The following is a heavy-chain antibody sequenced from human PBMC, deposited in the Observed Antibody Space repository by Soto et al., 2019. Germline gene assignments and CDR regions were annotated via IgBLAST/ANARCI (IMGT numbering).Heavy chain of an antibody. CDR1: GFTFSSYA. D-gene: IGHD3-16*01. CDR3: ARALGYYYYGMDV. Sequence: QVQLVASGGGVVQPGRSLRLSCAASGFTFSSYAMHWVRQAPGKGLEWVAVISYDGSNKYYADSVKGRFTISRDNSQNALYLQMNSLRAEDTAVYYCARALGYYYYGMDVWGQSTTVTVSS. CDR2: ISYDGSNK. J-gene: IGHJ6*02. V-gene: IGHV3-30-3*01.